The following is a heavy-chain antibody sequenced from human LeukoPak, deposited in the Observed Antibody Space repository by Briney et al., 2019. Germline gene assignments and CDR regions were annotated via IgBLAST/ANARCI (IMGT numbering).Heavy chain of an antibody. CDR1: GGSISSSNW. CDR2: IYHSGST. V-gene: IGHV4-4*02. D-gene: IGHD5-24*01. J-gene: IGHJ6*03. CDR3: ARTGDGYNYYNYYYMDV. Sequence: PSETLSLTCAVSGGSISSSNWWSWVRQPPGKGLEWIGEIYHSGSTNYNPSLKSRVTISVDMPNNQFSLKMSSVNAADTAVYYCARTGDGYNYYNYYYMDVWGKGTTVTVTS.